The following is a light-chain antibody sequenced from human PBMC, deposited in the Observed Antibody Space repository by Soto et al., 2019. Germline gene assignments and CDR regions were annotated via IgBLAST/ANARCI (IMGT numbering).Light chain of an antibody. Sequence: QSALTQTASVSGSPGQSITISCTGTSSDVGSYNLVSWYQQHPGKAPKLMIYEGSKRPSGVSNRFSGSKSGNTASLTISGRKDEDEADYYCGSYAGSSVVFGGGTKVTVL. V-gene: IGLV2-23*01. CDR3: GSYAGSSVV. J-gene: IGLJ2*01. CDR1: SSDVGSYNL. CDR2: EGS.